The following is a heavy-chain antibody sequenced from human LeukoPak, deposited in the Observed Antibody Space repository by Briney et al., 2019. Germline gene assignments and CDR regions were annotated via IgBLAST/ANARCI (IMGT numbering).Heavy chain of an antibody. Sequence: XSXXXXXPGXGLEWVANITQDGSEKYYVDSVKGRFTISRDNSKNTLYLQMNSLRAEDTAVYYCATLAGYFDYWGQETLVTVSS. CDR3: ATLAGYFDY. D-gene: IGHD6-19*01. J-gene: IGHJ4*02. CDR2: ITQDGSEK. V-gene: IGHV3-7*01.